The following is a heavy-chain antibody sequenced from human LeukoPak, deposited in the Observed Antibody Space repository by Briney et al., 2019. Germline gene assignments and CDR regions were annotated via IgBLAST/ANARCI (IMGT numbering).Heavy chain of an antibody. D-gene: IGHD1-26*01. V-gene: IGHV3-21*06. Sequence: GGSLRLSCAASGFTFDDYGMSWVRQAPGKGPEWVSSITSSSSYIYYADSVKGRFTISRDNAKNSLYLQMDSLRVEDTAVYYCARDPYSGSYGPYYYYYMDVWGEGTTVTISS. CDR2: ITSSSSYI. J-gene: IGHJ6*03. CDR1: GFTFDDYG. CDR3: ARDPYSGSYGPYYYYYMDV.